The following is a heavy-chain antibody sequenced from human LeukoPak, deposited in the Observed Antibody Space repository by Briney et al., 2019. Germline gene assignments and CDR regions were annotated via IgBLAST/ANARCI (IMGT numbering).Heavy chain of an antibody. Sequence: ASVKVSCKASGYTFTGYYMHWVRQAPGQGLEWMGWINPNSGGTNYAQKFQGRVTMTRDTSISTAYMELSRLRSDDTAVYYCARDSSGSALLFYWGQGTLVTVSS. CDR2: INPNSGGT. D-gene: IGHD1-26*01. J-gene: IGHJ4*02. CDR1: GYTFTGYY. CDR3: ARDSSGSALLFY. V-gene: IGHV1-2*02.